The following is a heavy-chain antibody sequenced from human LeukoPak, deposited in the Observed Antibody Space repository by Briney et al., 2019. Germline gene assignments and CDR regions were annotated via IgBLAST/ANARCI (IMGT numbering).Heavy chain of an antibody. Sequence: TPSETLSLTCTVSGGSISSYYWSWIRQPPGKGLEWIGYIYYSGSTNSNPSPKRRVTISVDTSKTQFSMKLSFMSAADAAVYYCARALLPNSSGWSGYWGQGTLVTVSS. CDR3: ARALLPNSSGWSGY. D-gene: IGHD6-19*01. CDR1: GGSISSYY. V-gene: IGHV4-59*01. CDR2: IYYSGST. J-gene: IGHJ4*02.